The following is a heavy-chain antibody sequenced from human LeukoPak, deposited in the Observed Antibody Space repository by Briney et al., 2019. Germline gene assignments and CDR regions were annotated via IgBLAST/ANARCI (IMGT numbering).Heavy chain of an antibody. V-gene: IGHV2-70*11. D-gene: IGHD5-18*01. CDR3: ARSDHPNQGYDFDY. Sequence: ESGPTLVNPTQTLTLTCTFSGCSRSTSGMCVSWIRQPRGKALEGLASIDWGDDKYYSTSLKTRLTISKDTSKNQVVLTMTNMDPVDTATYYCARSDHPNQGYDFDYWGQGTLVTVSS. CDR1: GCSRSTSGMC. J-gene: IGHJ4*02. CDR2: IDWGDDK.